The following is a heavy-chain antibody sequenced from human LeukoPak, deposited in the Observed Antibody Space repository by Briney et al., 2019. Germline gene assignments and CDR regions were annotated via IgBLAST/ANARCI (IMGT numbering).Heavy chain of an antibody. J-gene: IGHJ4*02. V-gene: IGHV3-23*01. Sequence: GGSLRLSCAVSGFTITNYGMSWVRQAPGKGLEWVSAIDVSGDTEYYTDSVKGRFIISRDNSRNTLYLQINSLRGEDTALYYCAQGYSSGWYPNWGQGTLVTVSS. CDR3: AQGYSSGWYPN. CDR2: IDVSGDTE. CDR1: GFTITNYG. D-gene: IGHD6-19*01.